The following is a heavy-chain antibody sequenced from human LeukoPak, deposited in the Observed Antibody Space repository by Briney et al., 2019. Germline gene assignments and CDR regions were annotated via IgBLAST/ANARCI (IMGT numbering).Heavy chain of an antibody. J-gene: IGHJ3*02. D-gene: IGHD3-10*01. CDR2: IYTSGST. CDR1: GGSISSGSYY. CDR3: ARFGPTAFDI. Sequence: PSQTLSLTCTVSGGSISSGSYYWSGIRQPAGKGLEWIGRIYTSGSTNYNPSLKSRVTISVDTSKNQFSLKLSSVTAADTAVYYCARFGPTAFDIWGQGTMVTVSS. V-gene: IGHV4-61*02.